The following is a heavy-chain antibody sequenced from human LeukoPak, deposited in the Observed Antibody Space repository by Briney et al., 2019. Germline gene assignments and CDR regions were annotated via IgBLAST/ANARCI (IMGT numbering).Heavy chain of an antibody. J-gene: IGHJ4*02. D-gene: IGHD5-18*01. CDR2: ISSSGSTI. CDR1: GFTFSSHE. CDR3: ARDRGYNYGFDY. V-gene: IGHV3-48*03. Sequence: PGGSLRLSCAASGFTFSSHEMNWVRQAPGKGLEWVSYISSSGSTIYYADSVKGRFSISRDNAKNSLYLQMNSLRAEDTAVYYCARDRGYNYGFDYWGQGTLVTVSS.